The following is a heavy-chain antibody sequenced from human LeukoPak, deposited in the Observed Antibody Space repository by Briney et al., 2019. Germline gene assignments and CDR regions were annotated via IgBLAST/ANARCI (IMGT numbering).Heavy chain of an antibody. J-gene: IGHJ4*02. CDR2: ISAYGIT. V-gene: IGHV1-18*01. CDR1: GYTFTSNG. D-gene: IGHD1-26*01. Sequence: GASVKVSCKASGYTFTSNGISWVRQAPGQGLEWMGWISAYGITKYAQKFQGRVTMTTDTSTSTAYMELRSLRSDDTAVYYCAREIVGETPLGYWGQGTLVTVSS. CDR3: AREIVGETPLGY.